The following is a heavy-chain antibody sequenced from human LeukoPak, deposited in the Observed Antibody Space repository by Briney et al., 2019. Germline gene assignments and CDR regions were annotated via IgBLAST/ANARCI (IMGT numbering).Heavy chain of an antibody. CDR3: ARARPPFGIVGAPRQSYYFDY. CDR1: GFTVSSNY. Sequence: GGSLRLSCAASGFTVSSNYMSWVRQAPGKGLEWVSVIYSGSSTYYADSVKGRFTISRDNSKNTLYLQMNSLRAEDTAVCYCARARPPFGIVGAPRQSYYFDYWGQGTLVTVSS. CDR2: IYSGSST. J-gene: IGHJ4*02. V-gene: IGHV3-66*02. D-gene: IGHD1-26*01.